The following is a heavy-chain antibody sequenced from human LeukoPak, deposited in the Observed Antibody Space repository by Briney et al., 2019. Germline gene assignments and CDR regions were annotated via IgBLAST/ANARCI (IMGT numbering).Heavy chain of an antibody. CDR2: IYTSGST. Sequence: TETLSLTCTVSGGSISSYYWSWIRQPAGKGLEWIGRIYTSGSTNYNPSLKSRVTMSVDTSKNQFSLKLSSVTAADTAVYYCARVIIAAAAPTLFDPWGQGTLVTVSS. D-gene: IGHD6-13*01. J-gene: IGHJ5*02. V-gene: IGHV4-4*07. CDR3: ARVIIAAAAPTLFDP. CDR1: GGSISSYY.